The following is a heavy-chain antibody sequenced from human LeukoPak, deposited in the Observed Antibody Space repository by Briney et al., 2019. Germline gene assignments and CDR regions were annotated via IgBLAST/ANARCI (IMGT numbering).Heavy chain of an antibody. Sequence: GGSLRLSCAASGFTFRHYGMSWVRQAPGKGLEWVTSITGNGDSTLYADSVKGRFTISRDNSKNTLYLQMNSLRAEDTAIYYCAKDGGEYYDILTGYYPRLYYMDVWGKGTTVTISS. J-gene: IGHJ6*03. CDR3: AKDGGEYYDILTGYYPRLYYMDV. D-gene: IGHD3-9*01. V-gene: IGHV3-23*01. CDR1: GFTFRHYG. CDR2: ITGNGDST.